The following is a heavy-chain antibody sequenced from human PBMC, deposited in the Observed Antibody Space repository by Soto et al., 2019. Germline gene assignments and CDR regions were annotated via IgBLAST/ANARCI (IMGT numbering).Heavy chain of an antibody. Sequence: SETLSLTCTVSGGSISSYYWSWIRQPPGKGLEWIGYIYYSGSTNYNPSLKSRVTISVDTSKNQFSLKLSSVTAADTAVYYCARVSGSGSYYMNWGQGTLVTVSS. J-gene: IGHJ4*02. CDR3: ARVSGSGSYYMN. CDR2: IYYSGST. CDR1: GGSISSYY. V-gene: IGHV4-59*01. D-gene: IGHD3-10*01.